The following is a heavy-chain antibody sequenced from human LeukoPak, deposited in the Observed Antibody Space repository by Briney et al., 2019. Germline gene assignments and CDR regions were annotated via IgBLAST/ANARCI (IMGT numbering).Heavy chain of an antibody. CDR2: ISSSSTI. CDR3: ARAATYCSGGSCDQIYYYYYYMDV. J-gene: IGHJ6*03. Sequence: GGSLRLSCAASGFTFSSYSMNWVRQAPGKGLEWVSYISSSSTIYYADSVKGRFTISRDNAKNSLYLQMNSLRAEDTAVYYCARAATYCSGGSCDQIYYYYYYMDVWGKGTTVTVSS. D-gene: IGHD2-15*01. V-gene: IGHV3-48*01. CDR1: GFTFSSYS.